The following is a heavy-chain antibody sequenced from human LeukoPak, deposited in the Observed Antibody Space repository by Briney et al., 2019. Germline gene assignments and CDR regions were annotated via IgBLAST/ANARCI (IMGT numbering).Heavy chain of an antibody. CDR2: INHSVGT. CDR1: SGSFSGYY. V-gene: IGHV4-34*01. J-gene: IGHJ6*03. CDR3: ARAGGSGIIYYYYYYMDV. D-gene: IGHD3-10*01. Sequence: SETLSLTCSVYSGSFSGYYWSWIRQPPGKGLEWIGEINHSVGTNYNPSLKSRVTMSLDTSKNQFSLKLSSVTAADTAVYYCARAGGSGIIYYYYYYMDVWGKGTTVTVSS.